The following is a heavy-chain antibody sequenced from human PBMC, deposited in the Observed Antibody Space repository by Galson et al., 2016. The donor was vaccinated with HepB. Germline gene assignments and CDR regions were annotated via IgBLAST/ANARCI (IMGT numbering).Heavy chain of an antibody. J-gene: IGHJ4*02. CDR3: AKDPYYSSGWGAFDS. CDR1: GFTFRSYG. D-gene: IGHD6-19*01. CDR2: ISGDGAST. Sequence: SLRLSCAASGFTFRSYGMSWVRQVPGKGLEWVSTISGDGASTYYADSVKGRFSISRDNSRTTLDLQMHSLRGEDTALYYCAKDPYYSSGWGAFDSWGQGTLVTVSS. V-gene: IGHV3-23*01.